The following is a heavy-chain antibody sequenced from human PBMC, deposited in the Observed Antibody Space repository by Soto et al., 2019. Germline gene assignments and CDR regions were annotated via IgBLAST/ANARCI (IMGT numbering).Heavy chain of an antibody. J-gene: IGHJ5*02. CDR2: IYYSGST. CDR3: AREARDVDTAMVAWFDP. CDR1: GGSISSGDYY. Sequence: SETLSLTCTVSGGSISSGDYYWSWIRQPPGKGLEWIGYIYYSGSTYYNPSLKSRVTISVDTPKNQFSPKLSSVTAADTAVYYCAREARDVDTAMVAWFDPWGQGTLVTVSS. D-gene: IGHD5-18*01. V-gene: IGHV4-30-4*01.